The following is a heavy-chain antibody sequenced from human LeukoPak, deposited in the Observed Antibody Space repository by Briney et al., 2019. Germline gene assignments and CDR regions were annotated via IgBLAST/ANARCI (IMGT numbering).Heavy chain of an antibody. V-gene: IGHV1-69*04. Sequence: SVKVSCKASGGTFSSYAISWVRQAPGQGLEWMGRIIPILGIANYAQKFQGRVTITADKSTSTAYMELSSLRSEDTAVYYCARADYDSSASTRKQIDYWGQGTLVTVSS. CDR3: ARADYDSSASTRKQIDY. CDR1: GGTFSSYA. CDR2: IIPILGIA. J-gene: IGHJ4*02. D-gene: IGHD3-22*01.